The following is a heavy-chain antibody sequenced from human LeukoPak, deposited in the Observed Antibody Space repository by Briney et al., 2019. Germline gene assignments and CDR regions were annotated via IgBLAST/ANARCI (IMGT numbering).Heavy chain of an antibody. Sequence: GGSLRLSCAASEFTFSSYAMHWVRQAPGKGLEWVAVISYDGSNKYYADSVKGRFTISRDNAKNTLYLQMNSLRAEDTAVYYCARDLGGYSGFDYWGQGTPVTVSS. V-gene: IGHV3-30-3*01. CDR1: EFTFSSYA. J-gene: IGHJ4*02. D-gene: IGHD5-12*01. CDR2: ISYDGSNK. CDR3: ARDLGGYSGFDY.